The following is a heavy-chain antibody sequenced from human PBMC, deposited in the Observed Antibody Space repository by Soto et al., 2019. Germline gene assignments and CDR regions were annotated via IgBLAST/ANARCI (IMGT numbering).Heavy chain of an antibody. D-gene: IGHD3-10*01. Sequence: SETLSLTCTVSGGSISSGDYYWSWIRQPPGKGLEWIGYIYYSGSTYYNPSLKSRVTISVDTSKNQFSLKLSSVTAADTAVYYCARDRNYYGSGSYYFFDPWGQGTLVTVSS. CDR1: GGSISSGDYY. J-gene: IGHJ5*02. V-gene: IGHV4-30-4*01. CDR3: ARDRNYYGSGSYYFFDP. CDR2: IYYSGST.